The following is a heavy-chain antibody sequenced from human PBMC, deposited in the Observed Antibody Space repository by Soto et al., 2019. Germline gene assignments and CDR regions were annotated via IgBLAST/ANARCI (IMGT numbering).Heavy chain of an antibody. J-gene: IGHJ6*02. CDR1: GFTFSSYA. CDR2: ISGSGGNA. Sequence: GGSLRLSCAASGFTFSSYAMSWVRQAPGKGLEWVSTISGSGGNAYYADSVKGRFTISRDNSKNTLHLQMNSLRADDTAVYYCAKDGASARYPPYYSYGMDVWGQGTTVTVSS. D-gene: IGHD3-16*01. CDR3: AKDGASARYPPYYSYGMDV. V-gene: IGHV3-23*01.